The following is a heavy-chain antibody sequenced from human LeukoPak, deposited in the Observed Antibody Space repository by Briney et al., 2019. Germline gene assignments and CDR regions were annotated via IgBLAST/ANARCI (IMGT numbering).Heavy chain of an antibody. D-gene: IGHD1-26*01. V-gene: IGHV4-59*01. CDR1: GGSISSYY. CDR3: ARRGGSPLGAFDI. CDR2: IYYSGST. J-gene: IGHJ3*02. Sequence: PSETLSLTCTVSGGSISSYYWSWIRQPPGKGLEWIGYIYYSGSTNYNPSLESRVTISVDTSKNQFSLKLTSVTAADTAMYYCARRGGSPLGAFDIWGQGTMVTVSS.